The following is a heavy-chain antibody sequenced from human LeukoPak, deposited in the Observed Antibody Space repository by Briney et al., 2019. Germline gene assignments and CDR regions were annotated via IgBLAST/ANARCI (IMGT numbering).Heavy chain of an antibody. CDR2: IKTDGSEK. J-gene: IGHJ4*02. CDR3: ATASRGDDLIY. CDR1: GFSFSSSW. V-gene: IGHV3-7*05. Sequence: GGSLRLSCAVSGFSFSSSWMSWVRQAPGIGLEWLANIKTDGSEKYYVDSVKGRFTISRDNAKNSLYLQMNSLRAEDTALYYCATASRGDDLIYWGQGTLVTVSS. D-gene: IGHD2-21*02.